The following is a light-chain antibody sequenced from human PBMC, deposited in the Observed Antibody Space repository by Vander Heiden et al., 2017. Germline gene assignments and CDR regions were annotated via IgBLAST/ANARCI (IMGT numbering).Light chain of an antibody. CDR1: SSDVDDYNY. Sequence: QSALTQPASVSVSPGQSITISCTGTSSDVDDYNYFSWYQHQPGKAPKLMIYEVRNRASGVSIRFSGSKSGNTATLTISGLQAEDEADYYCSSYTSSSTRVFGTGTKVTVL. J-gene: IGLJ1*01. V-gene: IGLV2-14*01. CDR3: SSYTSSSTRV. CDR2: EVR.